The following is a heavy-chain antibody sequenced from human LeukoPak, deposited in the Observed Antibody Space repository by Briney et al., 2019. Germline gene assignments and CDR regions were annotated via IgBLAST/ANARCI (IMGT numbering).Heavy chain of an antibody. CDR2: IYYSGST. J-gene: IGHJ6*02. V-gene: IGHV4-59*01. Sequence: SETLSLTCTVSGGALSSYYWSWIRQPPGKGLEGIGYIYYSGSTDYNPSLKSRLTISIDTFKNQFSLNLTSVTAADTAVYYCAREASLGSTYYYYGVDVWGQGTTVTVSS. CDR1: GGALSSYY. CDR3: AREASLGSTYYYYGVDV. D-gene: IGHD2-2*03.